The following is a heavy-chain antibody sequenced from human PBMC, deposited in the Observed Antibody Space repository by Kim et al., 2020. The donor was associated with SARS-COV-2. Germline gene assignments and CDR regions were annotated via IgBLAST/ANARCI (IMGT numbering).Heavy chain of an antibody. J-gene: IGHJ4*02. D-gene: IGHD3-22*01. Sequence: DSVKGRFTISRDNSKNTLDWQMNSLRAEDTAVYYCATLLSPYYDSSGYDYWGQGTLVTVSS. V-gene: IGHV3-30*03. CDR3: ATLLSPYYDSSGYDY.